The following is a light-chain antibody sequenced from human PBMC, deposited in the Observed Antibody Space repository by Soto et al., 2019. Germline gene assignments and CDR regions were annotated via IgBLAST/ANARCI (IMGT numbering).Light chain of an antibody. J-gene: IGKJ5*01. CDR1: QSVSNN. Sequence: EIVMTQSAATLSVSPGERAILSCRASQSVSNNLAWYQQKPGQAPRLLIYGASPRATGIPVRFSGSGSGTEFSLTIAGLQSEDFAVYYCHQYNERPSNTFGQGTRLEIK. V-gene: IGKV3-15*01. CDR2: GAS. CDR3: HQYNERPSNT.